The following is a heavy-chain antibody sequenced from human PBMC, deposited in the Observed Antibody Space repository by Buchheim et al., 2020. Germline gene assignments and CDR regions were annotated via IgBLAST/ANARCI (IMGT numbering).Heavy chain of an antibody. Sequence: QLVESGGVLVQPGGSLRLSCAASGFTFSSHSMNWVRQAPGKGLEWVSYINSLSSVRYYTDSVKGRFFISRDNAKKSLYLQMNSLRAEDTAMYYCAREGEYSGYDWADSWGQGTL. J-gene: IGHJ4*02. CDR3: AREGEYSGYDWADS. V-gene: IGHV3-48*01. D-gene: IGHD5-12*01. CDR2: INSLSSVR. CDR1: GFTFSSHS.